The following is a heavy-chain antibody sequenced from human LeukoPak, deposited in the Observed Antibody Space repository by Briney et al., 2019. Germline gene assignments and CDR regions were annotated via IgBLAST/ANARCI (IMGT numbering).Heavy chain of an antibody. Sequence: PSETLSLTCAVYGGSFSGYYWSWIRQPPGKGLEWIGEINHSGSTNYNPSLKSRVTISVDTSKNQFSLKLNSVTPADTAVYYCATLTGGDDAFDIWAKGQWSPSLQ. CDR2: INHSGST. V-gene: IGHV4-34*01. CDR3: ATLTGGDDAFDI. CDR1: GGSFSGYY. D-gene: IGHD4-23*01. J-gene: IGHJ3*02.